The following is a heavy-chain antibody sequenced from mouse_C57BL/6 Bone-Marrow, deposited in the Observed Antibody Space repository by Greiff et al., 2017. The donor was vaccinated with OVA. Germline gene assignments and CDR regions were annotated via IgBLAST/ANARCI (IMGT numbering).Heavy chain of an antibody. J-gene: IGHJ2*01. D-gene: IGHD1-1*01. CDR3: ARAGRNLLLLFDY. CDR1: GFTFTDYY. Sequence: VQLQQSGPVLVKPGHSVKISCKASGFTFTDYYMHWVKQSHGKSLEWIGLVYPYNGGTSYNQKFKDKATLTVDTSSSHAYMELNSLTSEDYAFYYCARAGRNLLLLFDYWGQGTTLTVSS. CDR2: VYPYNGGT. V-gene: IGHV1-36*01.